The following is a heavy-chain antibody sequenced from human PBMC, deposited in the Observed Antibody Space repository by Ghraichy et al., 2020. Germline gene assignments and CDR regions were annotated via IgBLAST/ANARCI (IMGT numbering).Heavy chain of an antibody. Sequence: GGSLRLSCAASGFTFSSYSMNWVRQAPGKGLEWVSYISSSSSTIYYADSVKGRFTISRDNAKNSLYLQMNSLRDEDTAVYYCARAITQYDFWSGYYYIDYWGQGTLVTVSS. V-gene: IGHV3-48*02. D-gene: IGHD3-3*01. CDR3: ARAITQYDFWSGYYYIDY. J-gene: IGHJ4*02. CDR1: GFTFSSYS. CDR2: ISSSSSTI.